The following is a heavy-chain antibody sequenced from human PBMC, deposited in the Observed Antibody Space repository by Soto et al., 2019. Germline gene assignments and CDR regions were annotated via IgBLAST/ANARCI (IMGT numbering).Heavy chain of an antibody. Sequence: SETLSLTCAVYGGSFSGYYWSWIRQPPGKGLEWIGEINHSGSTNYNPSLKSRVTISVDTSKNQFSLKLSSVTAADTAVYYCARGPKGRYCSGGSCSKSFDYWGQGTLVTVSS. CDR2: INHSGST. CDR1: GGSFSGYY. CDR3: ARGPKGRYCSGGSCSKSFDY. D-gene: IGHD2-15*01. V-gene: IGHV4-34*01. J-gene: IGHJ4*02.